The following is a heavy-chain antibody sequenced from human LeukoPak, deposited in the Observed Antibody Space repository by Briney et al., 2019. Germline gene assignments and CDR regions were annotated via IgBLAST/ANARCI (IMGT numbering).Heavy chain of an antibody. CDR3: ARDIQITMVRGVTFPFDY. CDR1: GYTFTSYA. D-gene: IGHD3-10*01. V-gene: IGHV7-4-1*02. J-gene: IGHJ4*02. Sequence: ASVKVSCKASGYTFTSYAMNWVRQAPGQGLEWMGWINTNTGNPTYAQGFTGRFVFSLDTSVSTAYLQISSLKAEDTAVYYCARDIQITMVRGVTFPFDYWGQGTLVTVSS. CDR2: INTNTGNP.